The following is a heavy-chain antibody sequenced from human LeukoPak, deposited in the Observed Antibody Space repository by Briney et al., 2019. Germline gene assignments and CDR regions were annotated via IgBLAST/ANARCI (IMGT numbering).Heavy chain of an antibody. V-gene: IGHV1-2*02. Sequence: ASVKVSCKASGYTFTGNYMHWVRQAPGQGLEWLGWINPNSGGTNYAQKFQGRVTMTRDTSISTAYMELSRLRSDDTAVYYCAYYDSSGYYDYWGQGTLVTVSS. D-gene: IGHD3-22*01. J-gene: IGHJ4*02. CDR2: INPNSGGT. CDR1: GYTFTGNY. CDR3: AYYDSSGYYDY.